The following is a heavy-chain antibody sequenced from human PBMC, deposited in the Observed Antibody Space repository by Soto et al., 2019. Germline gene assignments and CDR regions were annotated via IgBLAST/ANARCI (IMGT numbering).Heavy chain of an antibody. J-gene: IGHJ4*02. V-gene: IGHV1-69*01. Sequence: QVQLVQSGAEVKKPGSSVKVSCKASGGTFSSYAISWVRQAPGQGLEWMGGIIPIFGTANYAQKFQGRVTITADESTSTAYMELSSLRSEDTAVYYCARGSEEGSWGDYGGALTNPVDYWGQGTLVTVSS. CDR2: IIPIFGTA. D-gene: IGHD4-17*01. CDR3: ARGSEEGSWGDYGGALTNPVDY. CDR1: GGTFSSYA.